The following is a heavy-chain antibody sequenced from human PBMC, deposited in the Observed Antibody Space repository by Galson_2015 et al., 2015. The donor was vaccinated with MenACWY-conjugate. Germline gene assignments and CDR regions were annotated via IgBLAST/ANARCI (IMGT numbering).Heavy chain of an antibody. CDR2: INPSGGST. V-gene: IGHV1-46*01. CDR1: GYTFTSYY. CDR3: ARDGVGVAAYNRFDP. D-gene: IGHD6-19*01. Sequence: SVKVSCKASGYTFTSYYMHWVRQAPGQGLEWMGIINPSGGSTSYAQKFQGRVTMTRDTSTSTVYMELSSLRSEDTAVYYCARDGVGVAAYNRFDPWGQGTLVTVSS. J-gene: IGHJ5*02.